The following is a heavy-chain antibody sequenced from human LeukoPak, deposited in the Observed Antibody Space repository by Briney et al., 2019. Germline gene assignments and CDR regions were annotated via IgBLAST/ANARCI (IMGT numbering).Heavy chain of an antibody. CDR2: TWYDGSNK. CDR3: ARDGGVGGSYFEGAFDI. CDR1: GFTFSSYG. D-gene: IGHD1-26*01. Sequence: PGGSLRLSCAASGFTFSSYGMHWVRQAPGKGLEWVAVTWYDGSNKYYADSVKGRFTTSRDNSKNTLYLQMNSLRAEDTAVYYCARDGGVGGSYFEGAFDIWGQGTMVTVSS. V-gene: IGHV3-33*08. J-gene: IGHJ3*02.